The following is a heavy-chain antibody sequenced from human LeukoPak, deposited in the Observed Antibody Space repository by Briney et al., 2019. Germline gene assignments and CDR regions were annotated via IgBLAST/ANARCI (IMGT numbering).Heavy chain of an antibody. CDR3: ATLRVTMIGGLAFDI. V-gene: IGHV3-23*01. Sequence: GGSLRLSCAASGFTFSSYAMSWVRQAPGKGLEWVSSISGSGGTIYYADSVKGRFTISRDNAKNTLYLQMNSLRAEDTAVYYCATLRVTMIGGLAFDIWGQGTMVTVSS. CDR1: GFTFSSYA. J-gene: IGHJ3*02. D-gene: IGHD3-22*01. CDR2: ISGSGGTI.